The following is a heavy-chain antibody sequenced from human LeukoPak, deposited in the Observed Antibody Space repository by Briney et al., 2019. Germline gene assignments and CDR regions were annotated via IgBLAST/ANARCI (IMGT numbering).Heavy chain of an antibody. CDR2: ISGSGGST. CDR3: AKDLGQWLVRGFDY. V-gene: IGHV3-23*01. CDR1: GFTFSGYA. J-gene: IGHJ4*02. Sequence: GGSLRLSCAASGFTFSGYAMSWVRQAPGKGLEWVSAISGSGGSTYYADSVKGRFTISRDNSKNTLYLQMNSLRAEDTAVYYCAKDLGQWLVRGFDYWGQGTLVTVSS. D-gene: IGHD6-19*01.